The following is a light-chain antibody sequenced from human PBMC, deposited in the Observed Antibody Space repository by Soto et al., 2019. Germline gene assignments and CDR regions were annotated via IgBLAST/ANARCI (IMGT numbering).Light chain of an antibody. J-gene: IGKJ5*01. CDR3: QQYDNSPIT. CDR2: HTS. Sequence: ETVLTQSPGTLSLSPGERATLSCRASQSVGGSLAWYQQRPGQAPRLLVYHTSNRATGIPDRFSASGSGTDFTLTISRLEPEDFAVYYCQQYDNSPITFGQGTRLEI. CDR1: QSVGGS. V-gene: IGKV3-20*01.